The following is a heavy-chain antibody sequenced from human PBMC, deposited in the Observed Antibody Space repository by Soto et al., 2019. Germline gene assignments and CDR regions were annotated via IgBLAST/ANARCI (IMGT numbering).Heavy chain of an antibody. J-gene: IGHJ4*02. CDR2: IIPIFGTA. Sequence: SSVKVSCKASGGTFSSYAISWVRQAPGQGLEWMGGIIPIFGTANYAQKFQGRVTITADASTSTAYMELSSLRSEDTAVYYCARDRHAGYSYGYFDYWGQGTLVTVSS. V-gene: IGHV1-69*13. D-gene: IGHD5-18*01. CDR3: ARDRHAGYSYGYFDY. CDR1: GGTFSSYA.